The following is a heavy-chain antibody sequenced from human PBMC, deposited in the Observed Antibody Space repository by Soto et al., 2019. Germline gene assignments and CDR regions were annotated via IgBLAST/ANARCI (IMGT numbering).Heavy chain of an antibody. CDR1: GYRFTTYW. J-gene: IGHJ4*02. V-gene: IGHV5-51*01. D-gene: IGHD6-19*01. CDR3: ARQADYSSGWPFDF. CDR2: IFPTDSDT. Sequence: PGESLKISCEASGYRFTTYWIGWVRQMPGKGLEWMGVIFPTDSDTRYSPSFQGQVTISADKSISTAYLQWSSLRASDTAIYYWARQADYSSGWPFDFWGQGTLVTVSS.